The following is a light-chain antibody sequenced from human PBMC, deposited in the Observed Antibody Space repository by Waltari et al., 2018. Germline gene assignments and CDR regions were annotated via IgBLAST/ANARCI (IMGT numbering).Light chain of an antibody. Sequence: EIMLTQSPGTLSLSPGERATLYCRTSQSIGRSLAWYQQKPGQAPRLLIYGASRRATDIPDRFSGSGSGTDFSLTINTLEPEDCALYYCQHYVRLPVTFGQGTKVEIK. CDR1: QSIGRS. CDR2: GAS. V-gene: IGKV3-20*01. CDR3: QHYVRLPVT. J-gene: IGKJ1*01.